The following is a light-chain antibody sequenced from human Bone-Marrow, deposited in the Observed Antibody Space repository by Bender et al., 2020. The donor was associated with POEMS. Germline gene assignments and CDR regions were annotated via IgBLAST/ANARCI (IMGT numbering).Light chain of an antibody. J-gene: IGLJ1*01. V-gene: IGLV2-14*03. CDR3: SSYTSMNTFV. CDR2: DVN. CDR1: STYIDDYTL. Sequence: QSALTQPASVSGSPGQSITISCTGTSTYIDDYTLVSWYQQHPGKAPKLLIYDVNNRPSGISDRFSGSKSVNTASLTISGLRAEDEADYYCSSYTSMNTFVFGSGTTVTVL.